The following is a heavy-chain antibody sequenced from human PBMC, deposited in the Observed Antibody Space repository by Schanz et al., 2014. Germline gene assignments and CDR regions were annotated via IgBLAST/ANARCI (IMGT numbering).Heavy chain of an antibody. CDR1: DFTFSTDA. CDR3: ARIGGSVFDY. D-gene: IGHD3-10*01. CDR2: ISASGGTT. Sequence: DVHLLESGGGLVQPGGSLRLSCAASDFTFSTDAMRWVRQAPGKGLEWLSVISASGGTTYYADSVKGRFTISRDNSKNTLYLQMNSLRAEDTAVYYCARIGGSVFDYWAQGTLVTVSS. V-gene: IGHV3-23*01. J-gene: IGHJ4*02.